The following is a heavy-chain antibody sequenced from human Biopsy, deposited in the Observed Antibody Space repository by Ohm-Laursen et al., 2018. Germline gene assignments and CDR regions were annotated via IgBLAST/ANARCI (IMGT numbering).Heavy chain of an antibody. V-gene: IGHV1-2*02. CDR1: GDAFLGYY. Sequence: SSVKVSCKVSGDAFLGYYLHWVRQAPGQGLEWMGSICPNSGDTDFAQKFQGRVSMTRDTSVSTAYLELSSLRSDDTAIYYCARDLLEWSLPSWGQGTLVAVSS. J-gene: IGHJ5*02. CDR3: ARDLLEWSLPS. D-gene: IGHD3-3*01. CDR2: ICPNSGDT.